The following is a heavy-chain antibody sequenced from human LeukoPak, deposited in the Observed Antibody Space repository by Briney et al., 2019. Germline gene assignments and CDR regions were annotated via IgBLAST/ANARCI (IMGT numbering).Heavy chain of an antibody. Sequence: PSETLSLACTVSGGSISSSSYYWGWIRQPPGKGLEWFGSIYYSGSTYYNPSLKSRVTISVDTSKNQFSLKLSSVTAADTAVYYCARHADSGYYDSSGYYFIDYWGQGTLVTVSS. V-gene: IGHV4-39*01. CDR2: IYYSGST. CDR1: GGSISSSSYY. CDR3: ARHADSGYYDSSGYYFIDY. J-gene: IGHJ4*02. D-gene: IGHD3-22*01.